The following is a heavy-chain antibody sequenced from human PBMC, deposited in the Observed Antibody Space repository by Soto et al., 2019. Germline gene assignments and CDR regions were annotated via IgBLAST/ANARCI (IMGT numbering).Heavy chain of an antibody. D-gene: IGHD2-2*01. CDR2: ISYDGSNK. V-gene: IGHV3-30*18. CDR3: AKDLRYCSSTSCYYYYYGMDV. J-gene: IGHJ6*02. Sequence: GGSLRLSCAASGFTFSSYGMHWVRQAPGKGLEWVAVISYDGSNKYYADSVKGRSTISRDNSKNTLYLQMNSLRAEDTAVYYCAKDLRYCSSTSCYYYYYGMDVWGQGTTVTVSS. CDR1: GFTFSSYG.